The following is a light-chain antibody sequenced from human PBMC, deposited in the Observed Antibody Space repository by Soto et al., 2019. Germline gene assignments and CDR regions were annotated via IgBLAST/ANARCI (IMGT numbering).Light chain of an antibody. CDR3: LHHYIYLST. CDR1: QDMGNN. J-gene: IGKJ1*01. CDR2: AAS. Sequence: DIQMTPSPSSRSASVGGRGTITCLDSQDMGNNFGWYQQKPGNAPRRLIYAASSLQSGVPSRFSGSGSGTEFTLTISSLQPEDFATDYCLHHYIYLSTFGQGTKVDIK. V-gene: IGKV1-17*01.